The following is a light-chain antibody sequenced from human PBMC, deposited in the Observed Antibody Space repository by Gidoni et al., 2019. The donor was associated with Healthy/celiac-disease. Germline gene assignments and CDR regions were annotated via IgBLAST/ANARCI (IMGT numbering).Light chain of an antibody. Sequence: EIVLTQSPGTLSLSPGERATLSCRASQSVSSSYFAWYQQKPGQAPRLLIYGASSRATGIPDRFSCSGSGTDFTLTISRLEPEDFAVYYCQQYGSSPLYTFGQGTKLEIK. CDR1: QSVSSSY. CDR2: GAS. V-gene: IGKV3-20*01. CDR3: QQYGSSPLYT. J-gene: IGKJ2*01.